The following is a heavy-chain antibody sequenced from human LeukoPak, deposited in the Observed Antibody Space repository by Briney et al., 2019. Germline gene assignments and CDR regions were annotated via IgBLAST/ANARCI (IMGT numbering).Heavy chain of an antibody. Sequence: SETLSLTCTVSGGSISSRSYYWGWIRQPPGKGLEWIGSLSYSGITYYNPSLKSRVTISVDTSENQFSLKLSSVTAADTAVYYCASPVIWGSYRNFDYWGQGTLVTVSS. D-gene: IGHD3-16*02. CDR1: GGSISSRSYY. J-gene: IGHJ4*02. CDR2: LSYSGIT. V-gene: IGHV4-39*07. CDR3: ASPVIWGSYRNFDY.